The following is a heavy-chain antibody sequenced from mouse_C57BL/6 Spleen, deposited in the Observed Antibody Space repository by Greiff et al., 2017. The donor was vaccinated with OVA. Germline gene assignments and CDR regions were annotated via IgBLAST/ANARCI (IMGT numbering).Heavy chain of an antibody. V-gene: IGHV5-4*01. J-gene: IGHJ1*03. CDR1: GFTFSSYA. CDR2: ISDGGSYT. Sequence: EVQGVESGGGLVKPGGSLKLSCAASGFTFSSYAMSWVRQTPEKRLEWVATISDGGSYTYYPDNVKGRSTISRDNAKNNLYLQMSHLKSEDTAMYYCARSYYGSTDWYFDVWGTGTTVTVSS. CDR3: ARSYYGSTDWYFDV. D-gene: IGHD1-1*01.